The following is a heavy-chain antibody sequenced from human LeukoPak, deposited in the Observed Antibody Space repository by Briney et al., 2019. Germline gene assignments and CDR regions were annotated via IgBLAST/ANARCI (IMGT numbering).Heavy chain of an antibody. CDR1: GFTVSSNY. CDR2: IYRGGST. CDR3: ARDSEDLDSYYGMDV. J-gene: IGHJ6*04. V-gene: IGHV3-53*01. D-gene: IGHD2-15*01. Sequence: PGGSLRLSRAASGFTVSSNYMSWVRPAPGKGLEWVSVIYRGGSTYYAESVTGRFTISRDNSKNTLYLQMNSLRAEDTALYYCARDSEDLDSYYGMDVWGKGTTVTVSS.